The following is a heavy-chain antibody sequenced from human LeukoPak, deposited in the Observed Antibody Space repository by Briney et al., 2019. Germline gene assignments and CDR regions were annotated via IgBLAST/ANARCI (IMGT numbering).Heavy chain of an antibody. CDR3: ARGRDGYNYGIVDY. CDR2: ISGYSGST. CDR1: GGTFSSYA. Sequence: ASVKVSCKASGGTFSSYAISWVRQAPGQGLEWMGGISGYSGSTNYAQKFQGRVTMTTDTSTTTAYMQLTSLRSDDTAVYYCARGRDGYNYGIVDYWGQGTLVTVSS. J-gene: IGHJ4*02. V-gene: IGHV1-18*01. D-gene: IGHD5-24*01.